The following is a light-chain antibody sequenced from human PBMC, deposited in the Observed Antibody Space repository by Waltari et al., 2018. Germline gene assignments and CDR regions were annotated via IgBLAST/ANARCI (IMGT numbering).Light chain of an antibody. CDR1: QSVLYSSNNKNY. J-gene: IGKJ2*01. V-gene: IGKV4-1*01. CDR2: WAS. Sequence: DIVMTQSPDSLAVSLGERATIKCKSSQSVLYSSNNKNYLAWYKQKPGQPPKLLIYWASTRESGVPDRFSGSGSGTDFTLTISSLQAEDVAVYYCQQYYSPPHTFGQGTKLEIK. CDR3: QQYYSPPHT.